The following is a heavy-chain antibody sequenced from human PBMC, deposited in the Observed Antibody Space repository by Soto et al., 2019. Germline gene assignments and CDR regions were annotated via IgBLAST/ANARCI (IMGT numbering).Heavy chain of an antibody. Sequence: QVQLQESGPGLAKPSQTLSLTCTVSGGSISGGDFYGSWIRQPPGKGLEWIGFIYNSGNTYYNPSLKSRVTISKNTSKNQLSLKLRSVTAADTAMYYCARVVVPAAIVTNWFDPWGQGTLVTVSS. CDR2: IYNSGNT. V-gene: IGHV4-30-4*01. CDR3: ARVVVPAAIVTNWFDP. D-gene: IGHD2-2*01. CDR1: GGSISGGDFY. J-gene: IGHJ5*02.